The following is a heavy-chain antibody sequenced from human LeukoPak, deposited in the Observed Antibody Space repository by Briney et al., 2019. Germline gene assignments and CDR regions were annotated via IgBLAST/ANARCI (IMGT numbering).Heavy chain of an antibody. CDR1: GFTFSSYA. D-gene: IGHD3-22*01. CDR3: ARAPFTYDSSGDSFDI. CDR2: ISGSGGSI. V-gene: IGHV3-23*01. Sequence: GGSLRLSCAASGFTFSSYAMSWVRQAPGKGLEWVSDISGSGGSIYYADSVKGRFTISRDNSKNTLYLQMNSLRAEDTAVYYCARAPFTYDSSGDSFDIWGQGTMVTVSS. J-gene: IGHJ3*02.